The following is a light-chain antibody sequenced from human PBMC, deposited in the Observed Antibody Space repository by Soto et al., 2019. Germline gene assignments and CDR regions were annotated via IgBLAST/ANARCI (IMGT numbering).Light chain of an antibody. V-gene: IGLV2-14*03. J-gene: IGLJ3*02. CDR2: RVI. CDR1: SSDIGRYDY. Sequence: QSVLTQPASVSGSPGQSITISCTGTSSDIGRYDYVSWYQQFPGKAPKLMIYRVINRPSGPSHRFSGSKSGNAASLSISGLQPEEEASYFCGSYTSATTWVFGGGTKLTVL. CDR3: GSYTSATTWV.